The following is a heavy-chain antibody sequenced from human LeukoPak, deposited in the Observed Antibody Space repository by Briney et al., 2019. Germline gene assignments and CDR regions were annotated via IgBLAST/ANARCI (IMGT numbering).Heavy chain of an antibody. CDR3: ARHSPELDALDI. CDR1: GYTFTGHY. Sequence: ASVKVSCKASGYTFTGHYMHWVRQAPGQGLEWMGWINPNNGGTNYAQKFQGRVTMTRDTSISTAYMELSRLRSDDTAMYYCARHSPELDALDIWGQGTMVTVSS. CDR2: INPNNGGT. D-gene: IGHD1-7*01. J-gene: IGHJ3*02. V-gene: IGHV1-2*02.